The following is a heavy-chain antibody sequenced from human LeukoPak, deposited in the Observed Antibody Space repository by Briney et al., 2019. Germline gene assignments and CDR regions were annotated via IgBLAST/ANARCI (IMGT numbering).Heavy chain of an antibody. CDR2: ISAYNGNT. D-gene: IGHD2-8*01. CDR1: GYTFTSYG. CDR3: ARDWYAIFYYYYYMDV. J-gene: IGHJ6*03. V-gene: IGHV1-18*01. Sequence: ASVKVSCKASGYTFTSYGISWVRQAPGQGLEWMGWISAYNGNTNYAQKLQGRVTMTTDTSTSTAYMELRSLRSDETAVYYCARDWYAIFYYYYYMDVWGKGTTVTVSS.